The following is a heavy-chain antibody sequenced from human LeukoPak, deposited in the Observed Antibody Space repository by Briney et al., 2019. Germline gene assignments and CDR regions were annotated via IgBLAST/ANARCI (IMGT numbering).Heavy chain of an antibody. D-gene: IGHD3-16*01. V-gene: IGHV1-2*02. CDR2: INANSGDT. CDR1: GHTFTGYY. Sequence: ASVKVSCKASGHTFTGYYMHWVRQAPGQGLEWMGWINANSGDTNYAQKFQGRVTMTRDTSISTAYMELSRLRSDDTAVYYCARLGGARGSYWGQGTLVTVSS. J-gene: IGHJ4*02. CDR3: ARLGGARGSY.